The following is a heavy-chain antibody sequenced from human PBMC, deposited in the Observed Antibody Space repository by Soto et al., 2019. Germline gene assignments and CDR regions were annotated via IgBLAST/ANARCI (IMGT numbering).Heavy chain of an antibody. CDR3: AKGGYDFWSGYSSFDY. D-gene: IGHD3-3*01. CDR1: GFTFSSYA. V-gene: IGHV3-23*01. CDR2: ISGSGGST. Sequence: EVQLLESGGGLVQPGGSLRLSCAASGFTFSSYAMSWVRQAPGKGLEWVSAISGSGGSTYYADSVKGRFTISRDNSKNTLYLQMNSLRAEDTAVYYCAKGGYDFWSGYSSFDYWGQGTLVTVSS. J-gene: IGHJ4*02.